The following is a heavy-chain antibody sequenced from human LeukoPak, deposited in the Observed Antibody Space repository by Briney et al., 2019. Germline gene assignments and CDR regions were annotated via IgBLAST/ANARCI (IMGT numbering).Heavy chain of an antibody. Sequence: PGRSLRLSCASSGFTFSKHGMHWVRQAPGKGLEWVAVIYHDGTNKYYAPSVKGRFTISRDNSKNTLFLQMNSLRGEDTAVYFCAREDDGFDIWGQGTPVTVSS. CDR1: GFTFSKHG. CDR2: IYHDGTNK. CDR3: AREDDGFDI. J-gene: IGHJ3*02. V-gene: IGHV3-33*01.